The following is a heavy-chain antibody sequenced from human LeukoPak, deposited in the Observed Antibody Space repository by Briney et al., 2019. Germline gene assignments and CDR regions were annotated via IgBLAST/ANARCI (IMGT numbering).Heavy chain of an antibody. D-gene: IGHD6-19*01. CDR2: IYFSGNT. V-gene: IGHV4-39*07. J-gene: IGHJ5*02. CDR3: ARVYSSGWYHWFDP. Sequence: SETLSLTCTVSGVSIRSTSYYWGWIRQPPGKGLEWIGSIYFSGNTYYNPSLKTRVTISIDTSKNQFSLKLSSVTAADTAVYYCARVYSSGWYHWFDPWGQGTLVTVSS. CDR1: GVSIRSTSYY.